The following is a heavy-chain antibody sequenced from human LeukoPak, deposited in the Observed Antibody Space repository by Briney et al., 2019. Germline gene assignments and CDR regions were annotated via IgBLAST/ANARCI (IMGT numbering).Heavy chain of an antibody. CDR2: MYNCGST. CDR1: GGSISGSF. D-gene: IGHD6-19*01. Sequence: SETLSLTCTVSGGSISGSFWSWIRQPPGKGLEWIAYMYNCGSTNYNPSLKSRVTISIDTSKNQFSLKLSSVTAADTAVYYCAAGYSSTLLPWGQGTLVTFSS. J-gene: IGHJ5*02. V-gene: IGHV4-59*08. CDR3: AAGYSSTLLP.